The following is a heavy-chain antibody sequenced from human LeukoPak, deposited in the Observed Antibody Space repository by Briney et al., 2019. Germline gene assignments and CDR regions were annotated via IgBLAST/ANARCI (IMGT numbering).Heavy chain of an antibody. V-gene: IGHV3-30-3*01. J-gene: IGHJ4*02. D-gene: IGHD3-22*01. CDR3: ARVYDSSGYYPIFDY. CDR2: ISYDGSNK. CDR1: GFTFSSYA. Sequence: PGRSLRLSCAASGFTFSSYAMHWVRQAPGKGLEWVAVISYDGSNKYYADSVKGRFTISRDNSKNTLYLQMNSLRAEDTAVYYCARVYDSSGYYPIFDYWGQGTLVTVSS.